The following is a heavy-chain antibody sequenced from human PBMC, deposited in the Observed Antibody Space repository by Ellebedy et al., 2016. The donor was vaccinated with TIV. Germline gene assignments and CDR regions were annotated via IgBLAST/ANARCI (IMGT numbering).Heavy chain of an antibody. CDR1: GFTFSSYW. CDR3: ARVGRPYQGDGNDAFDI. Sequence: GESLKISCAASGFTFSSYWMTWVRQAPGKGLEWVANIKQDGSEKYYVDSVKGRFTISRDNAKNSLYLQMNSLRAEDTAVYYCARVGRPYQGDGNDAFDIWGQGTMVTVSS. CDR2: IKQDGSEK. V-gene: IGHV3-7*01. J-gene: IGHJ3*02. D-gene: IGHD2-21*01.